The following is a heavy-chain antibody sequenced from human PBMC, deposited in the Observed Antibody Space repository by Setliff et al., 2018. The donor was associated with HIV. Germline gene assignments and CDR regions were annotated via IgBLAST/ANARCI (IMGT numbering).Heavy chain of an antibody. Sequence: GESLKISCQGSGYTFDKYYIAWVRQMPGKGREWMGLIYPDDSYTTYSPAFEGHVTFSADKSNSTAYLQWSSLKASDTAMYYCARRNDYYYYMDVWGAGTTVTVSS. CDR2: IYPDDSYT. CDR1: GYTFDKYY. CDR3: ARRNDYYYYMDV. J-gene: IGHJ6*03. V-gene: IGHV5-51*01.